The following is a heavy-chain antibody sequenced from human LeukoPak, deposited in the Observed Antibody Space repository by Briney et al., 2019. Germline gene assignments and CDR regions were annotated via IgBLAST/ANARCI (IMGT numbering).Heavy chain of an antibody. CDR2: ISAYNGNT. CDR1: GYTFTSYG. CDR3: ARAGEGGYSYGPFDY. Sequence: GASVKVSCKASGYTFTSYGISWVRQAPGQGLEWMGWISAYNGNTNYAQTLQGRVTMTTDTSTSTAYMELRSLRSDDTAVYYCARAGEGGYSYGPFDYWGQGTLVTVSS. J-gene: IGHJ4*02. D-gene: IGHD5-18*01. V-gene: IGHV1-18*01.